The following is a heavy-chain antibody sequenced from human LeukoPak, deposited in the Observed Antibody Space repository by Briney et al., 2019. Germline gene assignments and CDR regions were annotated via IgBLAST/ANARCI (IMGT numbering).Heavy chain of an antibody. CDR2: INHSGST. V-gene: IGHV4-34*01. CDR3: ARGRLLWSQTGYYYMDV. J-gene: IGHJ6*03. Sequence: SETLSLTCAVYGGSFSGYYWSWLRQPPGKGLEWVGEINHSGSTNYNPSLKSRVTISVDTSKNQFSLKLSSVPAADTAVYYCARGRLLWSQTGYYYMDVWGKGTTVSVSS. CDR1: GGSFSGYY. D-gene: IGHD3-10*01.